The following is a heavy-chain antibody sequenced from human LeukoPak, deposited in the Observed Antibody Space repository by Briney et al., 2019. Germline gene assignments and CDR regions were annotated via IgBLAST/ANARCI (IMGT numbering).Heavy chain of an antibody. Sequence: GGSLRLSCAASGFTFSNHWMHWVRQAPGKGLMWVSRINRGGSRTDYADSVKGRFTISRDDAKNTLYLPLNSLRAEDTAVYFCARGGSDTAMAHDYWGQGTLVTVSS. J-gene: IGHJ4*02. CDR2: INRGGSRT. CDR1: GFTFSNHW. V-gene: IGHV3-74*01. CDR3: ARGGSDTAMAHDY. D-gene: IGHD5-18*01.